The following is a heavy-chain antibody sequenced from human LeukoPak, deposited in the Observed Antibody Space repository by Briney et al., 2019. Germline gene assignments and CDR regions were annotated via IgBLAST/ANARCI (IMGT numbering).Heavy chain of an antibody. D-gene: IGHD4-17*01. J-gene: IGHJ4*02. V-gene: IGHV3-21*06. CDR2: ITSSGSHM. CDR1: GFTFRSYS. CDR3: ATFMTTVTIPDY. Sequence: GGSLRLSCAASGFTFRSYSMNWVRQAPGKRLEWLSSITSSGSHMYYADSVKGRITISRDNAKSTLYLQMNSLSAEDTAVYYCATFMTTVTIPDYWGQGTLVTVSS.